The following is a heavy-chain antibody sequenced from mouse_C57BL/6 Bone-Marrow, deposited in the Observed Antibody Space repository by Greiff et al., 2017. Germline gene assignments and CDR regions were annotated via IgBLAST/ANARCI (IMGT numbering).Heavy chain of an antibody. CDR2: ISSGGSYT. V-gene: IGHV5-6*01. CDR1: GFTFSSYG. CDR3: ARRGDGRDWYFDV. J-gene: IGHJ1*03. Sequence: EVQGVESGGDLVKPGGSLKLSCAASGFTFSSYGMSWVRQTPDKRLEWVATISSGGSYTYYPDSVTGRFTISRDNAKNTLYLQMRSLKSEDTAMYYCARRGDGRDWYFDVWGTGTTVTVSS.